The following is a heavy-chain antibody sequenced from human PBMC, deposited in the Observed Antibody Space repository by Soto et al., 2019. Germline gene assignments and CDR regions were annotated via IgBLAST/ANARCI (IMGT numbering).Heavy chain of an antibody. CDR1: GFTFGDDA. J-gene: IGHJ1*01. D-gene: IGHD6-13*01. CDR3: SGDISSWPDDEHFQH. V-gene: IGHV3-49*03. CDR2: IRSNTYGGTT. Sequence: GSLILSSTASGFTFGDDAMSWFRQAPEKGLEWVGFIRSNTYGGTTEYAASVKGRFTISRDDSKSIAYLQMNSLKTEDTAVYYCSGDISSWPDDEHFQHWGQGTLVTVSS.